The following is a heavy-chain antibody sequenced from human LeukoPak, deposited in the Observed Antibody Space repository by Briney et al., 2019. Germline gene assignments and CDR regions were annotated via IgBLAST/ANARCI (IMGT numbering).Heavy chain of an antibody. CDR2: ISPNSGGT. CDR3: ARVALYGSGSYYNWFDP. CDR1: GYTFTGYY. V-gene: IGHV1-2*02. J-gene: IGHJ5*02. D-gene: IGHD3-10*01. Sequence: ASVKVSCKASGYTFTGYYMHWVRQAAGQGLEWMGWISPNSGGTNYAQKFQGRVTMTRDTSISTAYMELSRLRSDDTAVYYCARVALYGSGSYYNWFDPWGQGTLVTVSS.